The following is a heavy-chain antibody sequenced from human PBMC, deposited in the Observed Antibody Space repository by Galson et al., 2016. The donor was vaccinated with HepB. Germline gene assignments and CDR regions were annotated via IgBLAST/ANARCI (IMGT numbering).Heavy chain of an antibody. CDR1: GYSFTSHS. Sequence: SGYSFTSHSISWVRQAPGQGLEWMGYITTYSGDTYYAPNLQGRVTMTTDTSTRTAYMELRSLRSDDSAVYYCARDRDNYGSGSDYWGQGALVTVSS. CDR3: ARDRDNYGSGSDY. D-gene: IGHD3-10*01. CDR2: ITTYSGDT. J-gene: IGHJ4*02. V-gene: IGHV1-18*01.